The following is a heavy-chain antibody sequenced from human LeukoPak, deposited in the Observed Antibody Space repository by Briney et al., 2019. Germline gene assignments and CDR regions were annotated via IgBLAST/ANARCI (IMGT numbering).Heavy chain of an antibody. D-gene: IGHD6-13*01. CDR1: GFTFSPYT. Sequence: PGGSLRLSCAASGFTFSPYTMNWVRQASGKGLEWVSSISSSSNHIYYADAVKGRFTISRDNANNSVYLQMNSLRADDTAVYYCARYRSSPNFDYWGQGTLVTVSS. V-gene: IGHV3-21*06. CDR3: ARYRSSPNFDY. J-gene: IGHJ4*02. CDR2: ISSSSNHI.